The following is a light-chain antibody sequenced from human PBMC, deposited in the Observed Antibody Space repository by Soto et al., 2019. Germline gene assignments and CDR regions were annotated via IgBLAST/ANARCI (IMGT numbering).Light chain of an antibody. CDR1: SSNIGANYD. J-gene: IGLJ1*01. V-gene: IGLV1-40*01. Sequence: QSVLTQPPSVSGAPGQSITISCTGSSSNIGANYDVHWYQQVPGTAPKLLIYGNNNRASGVPDRFSVSKSGTSASLAISGVQAEYEADYYCQSYDNSLTYVFGSGTKLTVL. CDR3: QSYDNSLTYV. CDR2: GNN.